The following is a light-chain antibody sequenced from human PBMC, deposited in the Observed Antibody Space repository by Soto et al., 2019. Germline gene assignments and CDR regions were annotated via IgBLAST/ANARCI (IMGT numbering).Light chain of an antibody. Sequence: QSVLTQPPSVSVAPGQRVTISCTGSSSNIGAGYDVHWYQQLPGTAPKLLIYGNSNRPSGVPDRFSGSKSGTSAALAITGLQAEDEADYCCQSYDSSLSGPVVFGGGTKVTVL. CDR3: QSYDSSLSGPVV. CDR2: GNS. V-gene: IGLV1-40*01. J-gene: IGLJ2*01. CDR1: SSNIGAGYD.